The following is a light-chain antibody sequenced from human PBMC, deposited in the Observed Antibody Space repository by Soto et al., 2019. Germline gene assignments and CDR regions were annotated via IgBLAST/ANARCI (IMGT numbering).Light chain of an antibody. CDR3: CSYRSSRTWV. Sequence: QSALTQRASVSGSPGQSITISCTGTSSDIGSYNYVSWYQQCPGKAPRLLIYEVTNRPSGVSNRFSGSKSGNTASLTISGLQAEDDDDYYCCSYRSSRTWVFGGGTKLTVL. V-gene: IGLV2-14*01. J-gene: IGLJ3*02. CDR1: SSDIGSYNY. CDR2: EVT.